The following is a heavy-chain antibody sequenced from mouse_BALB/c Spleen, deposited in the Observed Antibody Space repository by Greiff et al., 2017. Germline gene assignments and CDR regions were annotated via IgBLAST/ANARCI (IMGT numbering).Heavy chain of an antibody. Sequence: QVQLQQSGPELVKPGASVRISCKASGYTFTSYYIHWVKQRPGQGLEWIGWIYPGNVNTKYNEKFKGKATLTADKSSSTAYMQLSSLTSEDSAVYFCARLGGYYFDYWGQGTTLTVSS. CDR1: GYTFTSYY. CDR3: ARLGGYYFDY. J-gene: IGHJ2*01. CDR2: IYPGNVNT. V-gene: IGHV1S56*01.